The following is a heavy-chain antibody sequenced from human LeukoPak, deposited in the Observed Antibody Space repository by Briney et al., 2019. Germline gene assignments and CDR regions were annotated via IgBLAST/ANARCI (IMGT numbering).Heavy chain of an antibody. Sequence: ASVKVSCKASGYTFTSYYMHWVRQAPGQGLEWMGIINPSGGSTSYAQKFQGRVTMTRDTSTSTVYMELSSLRSEDTAVYYCAKDSAMGAFDYWGQGTLVTVSS. CDR2: INPSGGST. D-gene: IGHD5-18*01. V-gene: IGHV1-46*01. CDR3: AKDSAMGAFDY. CDR1: GYTFTSYY. J-gene: IGHJ4*02.